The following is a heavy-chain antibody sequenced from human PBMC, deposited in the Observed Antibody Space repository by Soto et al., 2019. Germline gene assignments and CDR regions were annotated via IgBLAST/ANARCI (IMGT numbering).Heavy chain of an antibody. J-gene: IGHJ5*02. V-gene: IGHV4-34*01. CDR2: INHSGST. CDR1: GGSFSGYY. CDR3: ARWSITIFGVVIMQKKYNWFDP. Sequence: PSETLSLTCAVYGGSFSGYYWSWIRQPPGKGLEWIGEINHSGSTNYNPSLKSRVTISVDTSKNQFSLKLSSVTAADTAVYYCARWSITIFGVVIMQKKYNWFDPWGQGTLVTVSS. D-gene: IGHD3-3*01.